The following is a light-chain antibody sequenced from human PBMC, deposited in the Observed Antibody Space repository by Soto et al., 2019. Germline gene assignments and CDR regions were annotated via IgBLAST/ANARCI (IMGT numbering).Light chain of an antibody. Sequence: QSALTQPASVSGSPGQSITISCTGTSSDVGGYNYVSWYQQHPGKAPKLMIYEVSNRPSEVCNRFSGSKSGNTASLTISGLQAEDEGNYYCSSYTSGSTLVVFGGGTKLTVL. CDR1: SSDVGGYNY. CDR3: SSYTSGSTLVV. CDR2: EVS. V-gene: IGLV2-14*01. J-gene: IGLJ2*01.